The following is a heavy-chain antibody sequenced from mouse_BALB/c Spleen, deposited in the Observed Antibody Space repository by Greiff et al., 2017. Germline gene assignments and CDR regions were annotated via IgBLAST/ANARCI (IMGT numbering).Heavy chain of an antibody. CDR2: INSNGGST. Sequence: VQLQQSGGGLVQPGGSLKLSCAASGFTFSSYGMSWVRQTPDKRLELVATINSNGGSTYYPDSVKGRFTISRDNAKNTLYLQMSSLKSEDTAMYYCARDLGTTATYAMDYWGQGTSVTVSS. CDR1: GFTFSSYG. V-gene: IGHV5-6-3*01. J-gene: IGHJ4*01. CDR3: ARDLGTTATYAMDY. D-gene: IGHD1-2*01.